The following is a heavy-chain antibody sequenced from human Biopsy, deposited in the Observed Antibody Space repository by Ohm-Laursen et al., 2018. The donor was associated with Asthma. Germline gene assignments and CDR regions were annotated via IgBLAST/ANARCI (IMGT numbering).Heavy chain of an antibody. V-gene: IGHV1-3*01. CDR1: AYTITSNA. J-gene: IGHJ4*02. CDR2: INPGNGNT. CDR3: MRDGARIAIFGVGDYFDY. Sequence: GASVKVSCKASAYTITSNAMHWVRQAPGQRLEWMGWINPGNGNTKYSQKFQGRVTITRDTSASTAYMELSSLRSEDTAVYYCMRDGARIAIFGVGDYFDYWGQGTLVTVSS. D-gene: IGHD3-3*01.